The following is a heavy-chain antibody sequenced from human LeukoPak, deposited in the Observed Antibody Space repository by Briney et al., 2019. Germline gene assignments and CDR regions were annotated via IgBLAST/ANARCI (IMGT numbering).Heavy chain of an antibody. Sequence: SETLSLTCAVYGGSFSGYYWSWIRQPPGKGLEWIGEINHSGSTNYNPSLKSRATISVDTSKNQFSLKLSSVTAADTAVYYCARGRNFWSGYPRQSYYYYMDVWGKGTTVTVSS. CDR1: GGSFSGYY. V-gene: IGHV4-34*01. CDR3: ARGRNFWSGYPRQSYYYYMDV. D-gene: IGHD3-3*01. J-gene: IGHJ6*03. CDR2: INHSGST.